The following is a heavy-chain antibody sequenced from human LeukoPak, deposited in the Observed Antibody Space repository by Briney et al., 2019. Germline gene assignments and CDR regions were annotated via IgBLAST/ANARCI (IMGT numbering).Heavy chain of an antibody. V-gene: IGHV3-64D*09. CDR3: VKITSVSGGDC. J-gene: IGHJ4*02. Sequence: GGSLRLSCSASGFTFSNYAMYWVRQAPGKGLEYVSGISSNGGSKFYADSVKDRFTTSRDNSKNTLYLQMSSLRADDTAVYYCVKITSVSGGDCWGQGTLLTVSS. CDR2: ISSNGGSK. CDR1: GFTFSNYA. D-gene: IGHD1-14*01.